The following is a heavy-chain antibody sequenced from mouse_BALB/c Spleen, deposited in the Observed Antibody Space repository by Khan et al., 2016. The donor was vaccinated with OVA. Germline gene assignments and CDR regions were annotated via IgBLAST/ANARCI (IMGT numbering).Heavy chain of an antibody. CDR2: INYSGST. J-gene: IGHJ3*01. CDR1: GYSITSDYA. V-gene: IGHV3-2*02. CDR3: AREVRLTY. D-gene: IGHD2-14*01. Sequence: QLEESGPGLVKPSQSLSLTCTVTGYSITSDYAWNWIRQFPGNKLEWMGYINYSGSTSYHPSLKSRISITRDTSKNQFFLQLNSVTTEDTATYYCAREVRLTYWGQGTLVTVSA.